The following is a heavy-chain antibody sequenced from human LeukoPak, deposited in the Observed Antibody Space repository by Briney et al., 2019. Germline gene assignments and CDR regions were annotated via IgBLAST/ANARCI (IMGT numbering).Heavy chain of an antibody. D-gene: IGHD3-9*01. V-gene: IGHV3-23*01. CDR3: AKDPRINLRYFDWLVSAFDI. CDR1: GFTFSSYA. CDR2: ISGSGGST. J-gene: IGHJ3*02. Sequence: PGRSLRLSCAASGFTFSSYAMSWVRQAPGKGLEWVSAISGSGGSTYYADSVKGRFTISRDNSKNTLYLQMNSLRAEDTAVYYCAKDPRINLRYFDWLVSAFDIWGQGTMVTVSS.